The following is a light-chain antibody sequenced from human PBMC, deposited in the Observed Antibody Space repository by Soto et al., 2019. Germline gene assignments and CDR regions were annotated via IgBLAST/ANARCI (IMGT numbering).Light chain of an antibody. CDR1: SSNIGGNT. V-gene: IGLV1-44*01. CDR3: AAWEDSMNGPV. Sequence: QSVLTQPPSASGTPGQRVTISCSGSSSNIGGNTVNWYQQLPGTAPKLLIYSNNQRPSGVPVRFSGSKSGTSASLAISGFQSEDEDDYYCAAWEDSMNGPVFGGGTKLTVL. CDR2: SNN. J-gene: IGLJ2*01.